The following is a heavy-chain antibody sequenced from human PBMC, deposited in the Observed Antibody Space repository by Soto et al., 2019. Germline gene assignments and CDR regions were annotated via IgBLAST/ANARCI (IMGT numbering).Heavy chain of an antibody. Sequence: GESLKISCKGSGYSFTSYWISWVRQMPGKGLEWMGRIDPSDSYTNYSPSFQGHVTISADKSISTAYLQWSSLKASDTAMYYCARGYCTNGVCYEYYFDYWGQGTLVTVSS. D-gene: IGHD2-8*01. J-gene: IGHJ4*02. CDR2: IDPSDSYT. CDR3: ARGYCTNGVCYEYYFDY. CDR1: GYSFTSYW. V-gene: IGHV5-10-1*01.